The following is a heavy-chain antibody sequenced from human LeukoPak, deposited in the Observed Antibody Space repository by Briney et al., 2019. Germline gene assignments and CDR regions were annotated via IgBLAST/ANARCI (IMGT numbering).Heavy chain of an antibody. Sequence: PGGSLRLSCAASGFTFSSFNMHWVRQAPGKGLEWVAIISYDGSNKYYADSVKGRFTTSRDNSKNTLYLQMNSLGAEDTAVYYCAKNKLLQLEYYFDFWGQGTLVTVSS. J-gene: IGHJ4*02. CDR1: GFTFSSFN. CDR2: ISYDGSNK. V-gene: IGHV3-30*18. D-gene: IGHD1-1*01. CDR3: AKNKLLQLEYYFDF.